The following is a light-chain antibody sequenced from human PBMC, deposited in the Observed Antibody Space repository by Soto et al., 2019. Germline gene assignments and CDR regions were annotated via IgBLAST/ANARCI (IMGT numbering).Light chain of an antibody. CDR1: RSVSNY. Sequence: ETVMTQSPATLSVSPGERASLSCRASRSVSNYLAWYQHKPGQAPRLLIYGASTRATGIPARFSGSGSGTEFTLTISSLQSEDLAVYYCQQYNDWPPLAFGQGTKVEIK. CDR2: GAS. V-gene: IGKV3-15*01. J-gene: IGKJ1*01. CDR3: QQYNDWPPLA.